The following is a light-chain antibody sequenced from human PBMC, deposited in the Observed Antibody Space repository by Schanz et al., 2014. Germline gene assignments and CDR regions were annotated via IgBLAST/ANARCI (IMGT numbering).Light chain of an antibody. CDR2: GTS. Sequence: IVLTQSPGTLSLSPGERATLSCRASQSVTSDFLAWYQHKPGQAPSLLIYGTSIRATGIPDRFSGSGSGTDFTLTISRLEPEDFAVYYCHQYSMSPLFGQGTKVEIK. J-gene: IGKJ1*01. CDR1: QSVTSDF. V-gene: IGKV3-20*01. CDR3: HQYSMSPL.